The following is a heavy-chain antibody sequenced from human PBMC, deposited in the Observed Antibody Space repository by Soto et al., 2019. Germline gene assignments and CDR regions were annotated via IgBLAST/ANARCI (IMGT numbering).Heavy chain of an antibody. CDR3: AREYSSGWYSLYSMDV. CDR1: GDSVSSNSAA. J-gene: IGHJ6*02. V-gene: IGHV6-1*01. Sequence: SQTLSLTCAISGDSVSSNSAAWDWVRQAPSGGLEWVGRTYYRSKWYNDYAVSVKSRITINPDTSKNQFSLQLNSVTPEDTAVYYCAREYSSGWYSLYSMDVWGQGTTVTVSS. CDR2: TYYRSKWYN. D-gene: IGHD6-19*01.